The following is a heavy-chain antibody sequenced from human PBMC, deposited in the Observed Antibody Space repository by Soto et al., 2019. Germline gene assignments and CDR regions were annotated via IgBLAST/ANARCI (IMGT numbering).Heavy chain of an antibody. CDR3: ARVSPSYCSSTSCYPYYYYGMDV. D-gene: IGHD2-2*01. J-gene: IGHJ6*02. CDR1: GYTFTSYG. V-gene: IGHV1-18*01. Sequence: ASVKVSCKASGYTFTSYGISWVRQAPGQGLEWMGWISAYNGNTNYAQKLQGRVTMTTDTSTSTAYMELRSLRSDDTAVYYCARVSPSYCSSTSCYPYYYYGMDVWGQGTTVTVSS. CDR2: ISAYNGNT.